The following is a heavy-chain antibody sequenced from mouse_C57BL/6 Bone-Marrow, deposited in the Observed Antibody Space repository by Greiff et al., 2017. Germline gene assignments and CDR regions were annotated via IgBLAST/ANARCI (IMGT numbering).Heavy chain of an antibody. J-gene: IGHJ4*01. CDR3: ARGIYHVGLDY. Sequence: VQLKQSGPELVKPGASVKISCKASGYAFSSSWMNWVKQRPGKGLEWIGRIYPGDGDTNYNGKFKGKATMTADKSTSTAYMQISSLTSEDSAVYCCARGIYHVGLDYWGQGTLVTVSA. CDR1: GYAFSSSW. CDR2: IYPGDGDT. V-gene: IGHV1-82*01.